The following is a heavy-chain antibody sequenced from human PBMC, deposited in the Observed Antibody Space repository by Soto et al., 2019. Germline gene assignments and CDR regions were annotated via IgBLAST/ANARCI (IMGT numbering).Heavy chain of an antibody. J-gene: IGHJ6*02. CDR1: GFTFSTYA. Sequence: GWSLRLSCAASGFTFSTYAMNWVRQAPGKGLEWVSAISGGGGSTYYADSVKGRVTISRENSKNTLYLQMNSLRAEDTAVYYCAKVSLGALTFTDYYYYGLDVWGQGTTVTVS. CDR3: AKVSLGALTFTDYYYYGLDV. CDR2: ISGGGGST. D-gene: IGHD1-26*01. V-gene: IGHV3-23*01.